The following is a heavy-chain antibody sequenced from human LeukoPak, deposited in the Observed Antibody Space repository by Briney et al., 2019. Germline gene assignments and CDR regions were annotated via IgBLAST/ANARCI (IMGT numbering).Heavy chain of an antibody. CDR2: INPNSGGT. Sequence: ASVKVSCKASGYTLTGYYMHWVRQAPGQGLEWMGWINPNSGGTNYAQKFQGRVTMTRDTSINTAYMELSRLRSDDTAVYYCARIGGITMVRGVVDYWGQGTLVTVSS. D-gene: IGHD3-10*01. J-gene: IGHJ4*02. CDR1: GYTLTGYY. V-gene: IGHV1-2*02. CDR3: ARIGGITMVRGVVDY.